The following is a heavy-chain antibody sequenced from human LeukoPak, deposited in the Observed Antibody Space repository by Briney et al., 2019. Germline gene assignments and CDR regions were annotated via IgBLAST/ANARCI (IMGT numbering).Heavy chain of an antibody. Sequence: PGGSLRLSCAASGFTVTSNYMTWVRQAPGKGLEWVSIFYSGGDTYYADSVKGRFSIFGDNSKNTLYLQMNSLRAEDTAVYYCARGGNFPTNYYGMYVWGQGTTVTVSS. CDR2: FYSGGDT. CDR1: GFTVTSNY. V-gene: IGHV3-53*01. D-gene: IGHD4-23*01. CDR3: ARGGNFPTNYYGMYV. J-gene: IGHJ6*02.